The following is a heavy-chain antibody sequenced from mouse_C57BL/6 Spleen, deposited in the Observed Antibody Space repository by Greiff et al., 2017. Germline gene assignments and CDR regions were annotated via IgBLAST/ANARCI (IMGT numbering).Heavy chain of an antibody. CDR3: ARGTTVVANDY. Sequence: EVNVVESGAELVKPGASVKLSCTASGFNIKDYYMHWVKQRTEQGLEWIGRIDPEDGETKYAPKFQGKATITADTSSNTAYLQLSSLTSEDTAVYYCARGTTVVANDYWGQGTTLTVSS. V-gene: IGHV14-2*01. CDR1: GFNIKDYY. J-gene: IGHJ2*01. CDR2: IDPEDGET. D-gene: IGHD1-1*01.